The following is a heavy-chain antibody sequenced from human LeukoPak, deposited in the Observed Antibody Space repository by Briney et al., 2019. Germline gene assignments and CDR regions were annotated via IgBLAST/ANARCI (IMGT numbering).Heavy chain of an antibody. V-gene: IGHV1-18*01. CDR3: ASVGYYGDQHFDY. CDR1: GYTLTSYC. Sequence: ASEHVSCKPSGYTLTSYCISWVRQAAAQGLEWMGWICAYNGNTHYAQKLQGRVTLNTKRSTNTVHLEPRSLRCGDTAGYYVASVGYYGDQHFDYWGQGTLVTGSS. J-gene: IGHJ4*02. CDR2: ICAYNGNT. D-gene: IGHD4-17*01.